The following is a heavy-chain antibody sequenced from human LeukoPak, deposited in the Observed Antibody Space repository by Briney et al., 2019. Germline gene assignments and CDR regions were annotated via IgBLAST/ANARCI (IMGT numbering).Heavy chain of an antibody. CDR3: ARESYYYGSGSYYSG. Sequence: SVKVSCKASGYTFTSYAMNWVRQAPGQGLEWMGGIIPIFGIANYAQKFQGRVTITADKSTSTAYMELSSLRSEDTAVYYCARESYYYGSGSYYSGWGQGTLVTVSS. D-gene: IGHD3-10*01. CDR2: IIPIFGIA. CDR1: GYTFTSYA. V-gene: IGHV1-69*10. J-gene: IGHJ4*02.